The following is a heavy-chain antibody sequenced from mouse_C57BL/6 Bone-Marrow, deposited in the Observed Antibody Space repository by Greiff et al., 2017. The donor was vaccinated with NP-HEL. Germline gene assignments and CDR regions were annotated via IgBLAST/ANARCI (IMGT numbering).Heavy chain of an antibody. V-gene: IGHV5-4*01. CDR2: ISDGGSYT. Sequence: EVKLQESGGGLVKPGGSLKLSCAASGFTFSSYAMSWVRQTPEKRLEWVATISDGGSYTYYPDNVKGRFTISRDNAKNNLYLQMSHLKSEDTAMYYCAREQLGRRYFDVWGTGTTVTVSS. D-gene: IGHD4-1*02. CDR1: GFTFSSYA. J-gene: IGHJ1*03. CDR3: AREQLGRRYFDV.